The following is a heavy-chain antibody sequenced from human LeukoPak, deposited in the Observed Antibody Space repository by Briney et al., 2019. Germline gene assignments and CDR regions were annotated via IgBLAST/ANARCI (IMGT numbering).Heavy chain of an antibody. Sequence: PSETLSLTCAVYGGSFSGYYWSWIRQPPGKGLEWIGYIYHSGSTYYNPSLKSRVTISVDRSKNQFSLKLSSVTAADTAVYYCARQVVGDAFDIWGQGTMVTVSS. CDR3: ARQVVGDAFDI. D-gene: IGHD3-22*01. CDR1: GGSFSGYY. V-gene: IGHV4-34*01. J-gene: IGHJ3*02. CDR2: IYHSGST.